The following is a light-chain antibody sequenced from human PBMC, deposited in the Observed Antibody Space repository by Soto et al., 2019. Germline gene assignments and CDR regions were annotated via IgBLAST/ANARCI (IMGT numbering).Light chain of an antibody. V-gene: IGLV2-14*01. CDR1: SSDVGYYNY. CDR2: EVS. CDR3: SSFTTSSTLV. Sequence: QSALTQPASVSGSPGQSITISCTGTSSDVGYYNYVSWYQHHPDKAPKLVIYEVSNRPSWVSNRFSGSKSGNTASLTISGLQAEDEADYYCSSFTTSSTLVFGTGTKVTVL. J-gene: IGLJ1*01.